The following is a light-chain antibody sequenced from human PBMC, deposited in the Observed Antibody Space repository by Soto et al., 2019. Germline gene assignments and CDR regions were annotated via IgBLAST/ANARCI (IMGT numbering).Light chain of an antibody. CDR3: AAWADSLNVLYV. CDR2: NNN. CDR1: SSNIGSTA. V-gene: IGLV1-44*01. J-gene: IGLJ1*01. Sequence: QSVLTQAPSVSATPGQTVTISCSGSSSNIGSTAINWYQQLPGTAPKLLIFNNNQRPSGVPDHFSGSKSGASASLAISGLQSEDEGDYYCAAWADSLNVLYVLGPGAKLT.